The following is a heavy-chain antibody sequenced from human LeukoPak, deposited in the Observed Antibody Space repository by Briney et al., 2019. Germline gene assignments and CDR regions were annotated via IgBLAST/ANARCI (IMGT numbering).Heavy chain of an antibody. J-gene: IGHJ1*01. CDR3: ARTIDCSNTSCYVTEYFQH. V-gene: IGHV1-2*02. Sequence: ASVKVSCKASGYTFTGYYMHWVRQAPGQGLEWMGWINPNSGGTNYAQKFQGRVTMTRDTSISTAYMELSRLRSDDTAVYYCARTIDCSNTSCYVTEYFQHWGQGTLVTVSS. CDR1: GYTFTGYY. CDR2: INPNSGGT. D-gene: IGHD2-2*01.